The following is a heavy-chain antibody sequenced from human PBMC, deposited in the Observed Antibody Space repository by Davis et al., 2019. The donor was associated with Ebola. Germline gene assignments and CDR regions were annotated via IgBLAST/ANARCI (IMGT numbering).Heavy chain of an antibody. CDR1: GFTFSSYA. V-gene: IGHV3-23*01. J-gene: IGHJ6*02. D-gene: IGHD6-13*01. Sequence: PGGSLRPSCAAPGFTFSSYAMSWVRQAPGKGLEWVSAISGSGGSTYYADSVKGRFTIPRDNSKNTLYLQMNSLRAEDTAVYYCAKDVRYSSSWYGVNYYYGMDVWGQGTTVTVSS. CDR2: ISGSGGST. CDR3: AKDVRYSSSWYGVNYYYGMDV.